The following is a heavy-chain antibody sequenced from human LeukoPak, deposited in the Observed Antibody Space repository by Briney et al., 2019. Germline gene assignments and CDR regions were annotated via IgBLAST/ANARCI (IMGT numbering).Heavy chain of an antibody. V-gene: IGHV3-33*06. CDR2: IWYDGSNK. CDR1: GFTFSSYG. CDR3: AKGSSGPFDY. Sequence: PGGSLRLSCAASGFTFSSYGMHGVRQAPGKGLEWVAVIWYDGSNKYYADSVKGRFTISRDNSKNTLYLQMNSLRAEDTAVYYCAKGSSGPFDYWGQGTLVTVSS. J-gene: IGHJ4*02. D-gene: IGHD3-22*01.